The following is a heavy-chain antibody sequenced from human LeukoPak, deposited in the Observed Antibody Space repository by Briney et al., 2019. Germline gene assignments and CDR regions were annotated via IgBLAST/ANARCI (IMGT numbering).Heavy chain of an antibody. CDR2: IYHSGST. CDR3: ARKQPIFGVETAHFDY. J-gene: IGHJ4*02. Sequence: SQTLSLTCAVSGGSITSGGYSWSWIRQPPGKGLEWIGYIYHSGSTYYNPSLESRVTISLDRSKHQFSLNLTSVTAADTAVYYCARKQPIFGVETAHFDYWGKGTLV. CDR1: GGSITSGGYS. V-gene: IGHV4-30-2*01. D-gene: IGHD3-3*01.